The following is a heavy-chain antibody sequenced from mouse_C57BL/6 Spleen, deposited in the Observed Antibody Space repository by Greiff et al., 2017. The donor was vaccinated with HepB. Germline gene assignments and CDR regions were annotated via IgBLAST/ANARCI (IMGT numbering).Heavy chain of an antibody. CDR3: ARGDGSSPFDY. J-gene: IGHJ2*01. V-gene: IGHV3-6*01. CDR1: GYSITSGYY. CDR2: ISYDGSN. Sequence: EVHLVESGPGLVKPSQSLSLTCSVTGYSITSGYYWNWIRQFPGNKLEWMGYISYDGSNNYNPSLKNRISITRDTSKNQFFLKLNSVTTEDTATYYCARGDGSSPFDYWGQGTTLTVSS. D-gene: IGHD1-1*01.